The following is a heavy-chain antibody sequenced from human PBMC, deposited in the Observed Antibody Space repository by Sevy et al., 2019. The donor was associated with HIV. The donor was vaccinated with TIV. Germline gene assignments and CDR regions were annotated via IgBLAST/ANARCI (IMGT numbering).Heavy chain of an antibody. CDR1: GYSISSGYY. J-gene: IGHJ2*01. CDR3: AVPNIVVPAATDWYFDL. D-gene: IGHD2-2*01. Sequence: SETLSLTCAVSGYSISSGYYWGWIRQPPGKGLEWIGSIYHSGSTYYNPSLKSRVTISVDTSKNQFSLKLSSVTAADTAVYYCAVPNIVVPAATDWYFDLWGRGTLVTVSS. CDR2: IYHSGST. V-gene: IGHV4-38-2*01.